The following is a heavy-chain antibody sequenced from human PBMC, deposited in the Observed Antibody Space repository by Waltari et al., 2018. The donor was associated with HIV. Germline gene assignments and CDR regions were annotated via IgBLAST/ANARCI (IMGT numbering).Heavy chain of an antibody. V-gene: IGHV1-2*06. CDR2: INPSNGGT. Sequence: VQLVHSGAEVKKPGASVKVSCKASAYTFPDYYIQWVRHAPGQGLEWMGRINPSNGGTNYAQSFQGRVTMTRDTSISTAYMELTRLTSDDTAVYYCARAYCSATGCQIGGYWGQGTLVTVSS. CDR1: AYTFPDYY. CDR3: ARAYCSATGCQIGGY. J-gene: IGHJ4*02. D-gene: IGHD2-2*01.